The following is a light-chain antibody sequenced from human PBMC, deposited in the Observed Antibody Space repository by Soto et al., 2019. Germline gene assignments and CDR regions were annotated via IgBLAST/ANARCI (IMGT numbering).Light chain of an antibody. J-gene: IGKJ3*01. CDR2: AAS. CDR3: QKYNSAPFA. CDR1: QGISNY. V-gene: IGKV1-27*01. Sequence: DIQMTQSPSPLSASVGDRVTITCRASQGISNYLAWYQQKPGKVPKLLIYAASTLQSGVPSRFSGSVSGPDFTLTTSSLQPEDVATYYGQKYNSAPFAFGPGTKVDIK.